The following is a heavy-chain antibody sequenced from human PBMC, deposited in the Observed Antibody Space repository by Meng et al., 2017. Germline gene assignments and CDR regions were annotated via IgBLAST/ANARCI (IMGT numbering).Heavy chain of an antibody. CDR2: INTNTGNP. CDR1: VYTFTSYA. V-gene: IGHV7-4-1*02. J-gene: IGHJ4*02. Sequence: QVQLVQSWSELEKSRASVKVSCKASVYTFTSYAMNWLRQAPGQGLEWMGWINTNTGNPTYAQGFIGRFVFSVDTSVSTAYLQISSLKAEYTAVYYCAREGRVDFDYWGQGTLVTVSS. CDR3: AREGRVDFDY. D-gene: IGHD1-26*01.